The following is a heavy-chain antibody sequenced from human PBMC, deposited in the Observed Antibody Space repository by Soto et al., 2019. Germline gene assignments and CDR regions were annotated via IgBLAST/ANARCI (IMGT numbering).Heavy chain of an antibody. CDR3: ARSARRLAARPHSWFDP. V-gene: IGHV4-61*01. J-gene: IGHJ5*02. CDR2: IYYSGST. D-gene: IGHD6-6*01. Sequence: SETLSLTCTVSGGSVSSGSYYWSWIRQPPGKGLEWIGYIYYSGSTNYNSSLKSRVTISVDTSKNQFSLKLSSVTAADTAVYYCARSARRLAARPHSWFDPWGQGTLVTVSS. CDR1: GGSVSSGSYY.